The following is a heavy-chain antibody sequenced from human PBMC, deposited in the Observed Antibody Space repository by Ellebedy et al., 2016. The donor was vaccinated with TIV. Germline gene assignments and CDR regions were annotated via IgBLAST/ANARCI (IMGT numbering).Heavy chain of an antibody. Sequence: PGGSLRLSCAASGFTFSSYSMNWVRQAPGKGLEWVSYISSSSSTIYYADSVKGRFTISRDNAKNSLYLQMNSLRAEDTAVYYCARGSDGAAEYFQHWGQGTLVTVSS. D-gene: IGHD3-10*01. CDR2: ISSSSSTI. CDR3: ARGSDGAAEYFQH. V-gene: IGHV3-48*04. J-gene: IGHJ1*01. CDR1: GFTFSSYS.